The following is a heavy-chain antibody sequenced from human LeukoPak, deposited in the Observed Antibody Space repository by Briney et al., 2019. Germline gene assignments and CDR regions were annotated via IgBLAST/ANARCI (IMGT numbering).Heavy chain of an antibody. CDR1: GFTFSSYS. V-gene: IGHV3-21*01. Sequence: GGSLRLSCAASGFTFSSYSMNWVRQAPGKGLEWVSSISSSSSYIYYADSVKGRFTISRDNPKNSLYLQMNSLRAEDTAVYYCARELVVPADFDYWGQGTLVTVSS. D-gene: IGHD2-2*01. J-gene: IGHJ4*02. CDR3: ARELVVPADFDY. CDR2: ISSSSSYI.